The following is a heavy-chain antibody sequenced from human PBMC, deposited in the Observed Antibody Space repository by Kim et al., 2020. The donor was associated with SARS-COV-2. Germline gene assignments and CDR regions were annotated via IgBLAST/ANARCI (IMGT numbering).Heavy chain of an antibody. V-gene: IGHV4-39*07. J-gene: IGHJ4*02. Sequence: YYNPSLKSRVTIAVDTSKNQFSLKLSSVTAADTAVYYCARDGYSSSGFDYWGQGTLVTVSS. CDR3: ARDGYSSSGFDY. D-gene: IGHD6-13*01.